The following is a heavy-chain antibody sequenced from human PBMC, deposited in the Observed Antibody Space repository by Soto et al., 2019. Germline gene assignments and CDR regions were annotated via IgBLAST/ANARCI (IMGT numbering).Heavy chain of an antibody. CDR1: GFTFSSYG. D-gene: IGHD5-18*01. CDR3: AREKVDTAMGTLPDDY. V-gene: IGHV3-33*01. J-gene: IGHJ4*02. CDR2: IWYDGSNK. Sequence: GGSLRLSCAASGFTFSSYGMHWVRQAPGKGLEWVAVIWYDGSNKYYADSVKGRFTISRDNSKNTLYLQMNSLRAEDTAVYYCAREKVDTAMGTLPDDYWGQGTLVTVSS.